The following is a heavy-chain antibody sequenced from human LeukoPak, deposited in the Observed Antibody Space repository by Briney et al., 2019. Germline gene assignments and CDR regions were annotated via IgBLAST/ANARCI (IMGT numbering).Heavy chain of an antibody. CDR1: GFTFTNHI. J-gene: IGHJ3*01. CDR2: ISTDGSQT. Sequence: GGSLRLSCAASGFTFTNHIMHWVRQAPGKGLEWVASISTDGSQTFYRGSVKGRFTISRDNSENNLYIQMNSLRAADTAVYFCVRERPAAMVHTGCFDFWGQGTMLSVSS. CDR3: VRERPAAMVHTGCFDF. V-gene: IGHV3-30-3*01. D-gene: IGHD2-2*01.